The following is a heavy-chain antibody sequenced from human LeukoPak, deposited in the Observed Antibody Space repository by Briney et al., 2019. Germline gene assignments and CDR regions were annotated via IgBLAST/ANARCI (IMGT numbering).Heavy chain of an antibody. CDR2: ISYDGSQK. D-gene: IGHD6-19*01. CDR1: GFTFSNYA. J-gene: IGHJ3*02. Sequence: PGGSLRLSCAASGFTFSNYAMHWVRQAPGKGLEWVAVISYDGSQKYHADSVKGRFTISIDNSKNTMFLQMNSLRPEDTAVYYCATEQWLDGNAFDIWGQGTMVTVSS. V-gene: IGHV3-30*01. CDR3: ATEQWLDGNAFDI.